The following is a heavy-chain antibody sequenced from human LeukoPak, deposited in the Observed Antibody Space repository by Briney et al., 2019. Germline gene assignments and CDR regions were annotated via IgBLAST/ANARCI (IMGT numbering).Heavy chain of an antibody. CDR1: GGTFSSYA. CDR2: IIPIFGTA. CDR3: ARAPCGSTSCYAYYYYGMDV. V-gene: IGHV1-69*13. J-gene: IGHJ6*02. Sequence: ASVKVSCKASGGTFSSYAISWVRQAPGQGLEWMGGIIPIFGTANYAQKFQGRVTITADESTSTAYMELSSLRSEDTAVYYCARAPCGSTSCYAYYYYGMDVWGQGTTVTVSS. D-gene: IGHD2-2*01.